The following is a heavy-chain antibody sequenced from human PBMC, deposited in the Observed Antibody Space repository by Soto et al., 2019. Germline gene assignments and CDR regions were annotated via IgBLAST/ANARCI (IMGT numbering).Heavy chain of an antibody. J-gene: IGHJ6*02. CDR1: GFSLSTSGMC. D-gene: IGHD5-18*01. V-gene: IGHV2-70*01. Sequence: SGPTLVNPTQTLTLTCTFSGFSLSTSGMCVSWIRQPPGKALEWLALIDWDDDKYYSTSLKTRLTISKDTSKNQVVLTRTNMDPVDTATYYCARTWWIQLWLVSSGYYYGMDVWGQGTTVTVSS. CDR3: ARTWWIQLWLVSSGYYYGMDV. CDR2: IDWDDDK.